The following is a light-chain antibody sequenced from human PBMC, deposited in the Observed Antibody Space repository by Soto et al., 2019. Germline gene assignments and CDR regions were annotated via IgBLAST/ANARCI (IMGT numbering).Light chain of an antibody. V-gene: IGKV1-5*01. CDR2: DAS. CDR3: QRYNNYPWT. Sequence: DIQMTQSPSTLSASVGDRVTITCRASQSISSWLAWYQQKPGKAPKLLIYDASSLESGVPSRFSGSGSGTEFTLTISSLQPDDFATYYCQRYNNYPWTFGPGTKVDIK. J-gene: IGKJ1*01. CDR1: QSISSW.